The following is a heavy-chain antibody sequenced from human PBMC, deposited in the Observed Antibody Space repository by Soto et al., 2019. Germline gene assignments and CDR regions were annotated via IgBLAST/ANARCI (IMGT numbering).Heavy chain of an antibody. CDR2: ISGSGGST. D-gene: IGHD1-26*01. CDR3: EKKRTVGGSYYFDY. V-gene: IGHV3-23*01. Sequence: EVQLLESGGGLVQPGGSLRLSCAASGFTFSSYAMSWVRQAPGKGLEWVSAISGSGGSTYYADSVKGRFTISRDNSKNTLYLQKTSVRAGDTAVYHCEKKRTVGGSYYFDYWGQGTLVTVSS. CDR1: GFTFSSYA. J-gene: IGHJ4*02.